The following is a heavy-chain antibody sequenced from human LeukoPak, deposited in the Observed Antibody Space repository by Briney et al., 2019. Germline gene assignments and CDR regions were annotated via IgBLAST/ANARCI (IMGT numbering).Heavy chain of an antibody. CDR2: ISGSGGST. Sequence: GGSLRLSCAASGFTFSSYAMSWVRQAPGKGLEWVSAISGSGGSTYYADSVKGRFTISRDNSKNTLYLQMNSLRAEDTAVYYCAKDLSIFGVATRHYYYYMDVWGKGTTVTVSS. CDR1: GFTFSSYA. CDR3: AKDLSIFGVATRHYYYYMDV. J-gene: IGHJ6*03. D-gene: IGHD3-3*01. V-gene: IGHV3-23*01.